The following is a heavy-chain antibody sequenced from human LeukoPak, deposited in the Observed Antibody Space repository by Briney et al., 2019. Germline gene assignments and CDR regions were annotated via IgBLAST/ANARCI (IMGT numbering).Heavy chain of an antibody. V-gene: IGHV5-51*01. CDR2: IYPGDSDT. CDR1: GYSFTSYW. CDR3: ARLSCSGGSCYSSPFDY. Sequence: GESLQISCKGSGYSFTSYWIGWVRPMPGKGLEWMGIIYPGDSDTRYSPSFQGQVTISADKSISTAYLQWSSLRASDTAMYYCARLSCSGGSCYSSPFDYWGQGTLVTVSS. J-gene: IGHJ4*02. D-gene: IGHD2-15*01.